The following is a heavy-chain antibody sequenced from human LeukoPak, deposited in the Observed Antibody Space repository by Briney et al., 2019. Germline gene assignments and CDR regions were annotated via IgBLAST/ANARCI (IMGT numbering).Heavy chain of an antibody. V-gene: IGHV1-69*13. J-gene: IGHJ3*02. Sequence: SVKVSCTASGGTFSSYAISWVRQAPGQGLEWMGGIIPIFGTANYAQKFQGRVTITADESTSTAYMELSSLRSEDTAAYYCAKDYCSGGSCYSDQTHAFDIWGQGTMVTVSS. CDR2: IIPIFGTA. CDR3: AKDYCSGGSCYSDQTHAFDI. CDR1: GGTFSSYA. D-gene: IGHD2-15*01.